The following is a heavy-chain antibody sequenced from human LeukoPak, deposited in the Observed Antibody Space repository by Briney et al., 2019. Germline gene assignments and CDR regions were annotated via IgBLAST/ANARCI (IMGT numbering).Heavy chain of an antibody. Sequence: GGSLRLSCAASGFTFNSYWMTWVRQAPGKGLEWVANIKQDGSEKYYVDSVKGRFTISRDNAKNSLYLQMNSLRAEDTAVYFCARLEWARAEYYYYYMDVWGKGTTVTVSS. CDR1: GFTFNSYW. J-gene: IGHJ6*03. V-gene: IGHV3-7*01. CDR2: IKQDGSEK. CDR3: ARLEWARAEYYYYYMDV. D-gene: IGHD2-8*01.